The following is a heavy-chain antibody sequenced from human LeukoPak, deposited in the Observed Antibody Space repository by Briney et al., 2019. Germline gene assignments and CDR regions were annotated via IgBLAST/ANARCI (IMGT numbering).Heavy chain of an antibody. D-gene: IGHD4-17*01. CDR1: GYTFTSYG. CDR2: ISAYNGNT. V-gene: IGHV1-18*01. Sequence: ASVKVPCKASGYTFTSYGISWVRQAPGQGLEWMGWISAYNGNTNYAQKLQGRVTMTTDTSTSTAYMELRSLRSDDTAVYYCAIDYGEVREAYYFDYWGQGTLVTVSS. J-gene: IGHJ4*02. CDR3: AIDYGEVREAYYFDY.